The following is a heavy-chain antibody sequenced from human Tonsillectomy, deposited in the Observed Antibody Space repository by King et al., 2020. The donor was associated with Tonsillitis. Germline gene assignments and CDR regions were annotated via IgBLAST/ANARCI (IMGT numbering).Heavy chain of an antibody. V-gene: IGHV5-51*03. CDR2: IYPDDSDT. Sequence: VQLVESGAEVKKPGESLKISCKGSGYNFTSYWIGWVRQMPGKGLEWMGIIYPDDSDTRYIPSFQGQVTISADKSISTAYLQWSSLKASDTAMYYCARLGLSHPRYFQYWGQGTLVTVSS. J-gene: IGHJ1*01. D-gene: IGHD3-16*01. CDR1: GYNFTSYW. CDR3: ARLGLSHPRYFQY.